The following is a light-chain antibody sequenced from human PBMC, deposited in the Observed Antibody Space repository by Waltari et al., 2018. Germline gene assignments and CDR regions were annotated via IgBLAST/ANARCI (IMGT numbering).Light chain of an antibody. CDR3: QQYYSIPIT. CDR1: QSVLYSSNNKNY. CDR2: GAS. J-gene: IGKJ5*01. Sequence: DIVMTQSPDSLPVSLGERATIHCKYSQSVLYSSNNKNYLAWYQQKPGQPPKLLIYGASTLESGVPDRFSGSGSGTDFTLTISSLQAEDVAVYYCQQYYSIPITFGQGTRLEIK. V-gene: IGKV4-1*01.